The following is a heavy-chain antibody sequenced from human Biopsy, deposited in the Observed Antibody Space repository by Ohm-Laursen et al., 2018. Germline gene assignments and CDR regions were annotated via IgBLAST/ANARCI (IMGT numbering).Heavy chain of an antibody. CDR3: ARNTGWYGDLYYFDY. D-gene: IGHD6-19*01. CDR2: INPSGSTT. J-gene: IGHJ4*02. CDR1: GYSFTSYY. V-gene: IGHV1-46*01. Sequence: ASVKVSCKASGYSFTSYYMHWVRQAPGQGLEWMGMINPSGSTTSYPQIFQGRVTMTRDTSKSTVYMELSSLRSADTAVYFCARNTGWYGDLYYFDYWGQGSLVTVSS.